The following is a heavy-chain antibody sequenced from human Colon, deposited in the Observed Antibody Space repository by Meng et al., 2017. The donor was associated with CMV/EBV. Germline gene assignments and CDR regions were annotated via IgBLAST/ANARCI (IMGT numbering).Heavy chain of an antibody. D-gene: IGHD3-3*01. CDR3: ARRIHYDYGSGDLYYLDY. Sequence: FTRYGISWVRQAPGQGLEWMRWISVYNDDTRYGQKVQSRVSMTTDPSTNTAFMELRDLRSDDTAVYYCARRIHYDYGSGDLYYLDYWGQGTLVTVSS. V-gene: IGHV1-18*01. CDR1: FTRYG. J-gene: IGHJ4*02. CDR2: ISVYNDDT.